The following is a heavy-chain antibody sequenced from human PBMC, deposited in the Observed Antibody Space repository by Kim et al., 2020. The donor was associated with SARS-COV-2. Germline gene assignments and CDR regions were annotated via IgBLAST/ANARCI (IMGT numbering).Heavy chain of an antibody. J-gene: IGHJ5*02. V-gene: IGHV3-23*01. D-gene: IGHD3-22*01. CDR3: AKSPMIGSSGYYYPHWFDP. Sequence: GRFTISRDNSKSTLYLQMNSLRAEDTAVYYCAKSPMIGSSGYYYPHWFDPWGQGTLVTVSS.